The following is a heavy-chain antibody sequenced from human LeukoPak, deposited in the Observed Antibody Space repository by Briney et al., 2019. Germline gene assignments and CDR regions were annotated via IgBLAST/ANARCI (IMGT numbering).Heavy chain of an antibody. D-gene: IGHD3-16*01. CDR3: ARVAFRGGYYYGMDV. CDR2: IIPIFGTA. Sequence: ASVKVSCKASGGTFSSYAISWVRQAPGQGLEWMGGIIPIFGTANYAQKFQGRVTITADESTSTAYMELSSLRSEDTAVYYCARVAFRGGYYYGMDVWGQGTTVTVSS. J-gene: IGHJ6*02. CDR1: GGTFSSYA. V-gene: IGHV1-69*01.